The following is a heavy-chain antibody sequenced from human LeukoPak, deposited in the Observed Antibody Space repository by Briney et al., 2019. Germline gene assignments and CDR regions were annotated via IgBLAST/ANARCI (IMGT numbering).Heavy chain of an antibody. CDR1: GGTFSSYA. CDR2: IIPIFGTA. J-gene: IGHJ4*02. D-gene: IGHD6-19*01. CDR3: AREGSSGWYGWYFDY. Sequence: SVKVSCKASGGTFSSYAISWVRQAPGQGLEWMGGIIPIFGTANYAQKFQGRVTITTYESTSTAYMELSSLRSEDTAVYYRAREGSSGWYGWYFDYWGQGTLVTVSS. V-gene: IGHV1-69*05.